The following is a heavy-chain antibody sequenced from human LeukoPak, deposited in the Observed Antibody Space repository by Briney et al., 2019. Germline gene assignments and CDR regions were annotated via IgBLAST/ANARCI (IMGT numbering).Heavy chain of an antibody. D-gene: IGHD1-26*01. J-gene: IGHJ4*02. CDR2: ISGSGART. Sequence: PGGSLRLSCAASGFTFRSFAMSWVRLAPGKGLEWVSSISGSGARTYYADSVKGRFTISRDNSKNTLYLQMNSLRSEDTAVYYCARGVVVGATSALGHWGQGTLVTVSS. V-gene: IGHV3-23*01. CDR3: ARGVVVGATSALGH. CDR1: GFTFRSFA.